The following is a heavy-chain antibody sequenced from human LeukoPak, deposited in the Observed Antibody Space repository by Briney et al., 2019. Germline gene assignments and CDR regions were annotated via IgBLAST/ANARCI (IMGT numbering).Heavy chain of an antibody. J-gene: IGHJ3*02. V-gene: IGHV3-23*01. CDR3: AKGWDGPDGTNDAFDI. CDR2: ISASGGST. D-gene: IGHD1-14*01. CDR1: GFTFSSSA. Sequence: GGSLRLSCAASGFTFSSSAMSWVRQVPGKGLEWVSGISASGGSTYYADSVRGRFTISRDNSKNTLYVQMNSLRDEDTAVYYCAKGWDGPDGTNDAFDIWGQGTMVTVSS.